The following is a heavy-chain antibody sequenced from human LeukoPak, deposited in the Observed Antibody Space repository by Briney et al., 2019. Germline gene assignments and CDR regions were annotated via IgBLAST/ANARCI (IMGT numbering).Heavy chain of an antibody. J-gene: IGHJ6*03. D-gene: IGHD4-17*01. V-gene: IGHV4-59*01. CDR1: GDSISSYY. CDR2: IYYSGST. Sequence: SETLSLTCTVSGDSISSYYCSWIRQPPGKGLEWIGYIYYSGSTNCNPSLKSRVTISVDTSKNQFSLKLSSVTAADTAVYYCARENTVTTSGDYYYYYYMDVWGKGTTVTISS. CDR3: ARENTVTTSGDYYYYYYMDV.